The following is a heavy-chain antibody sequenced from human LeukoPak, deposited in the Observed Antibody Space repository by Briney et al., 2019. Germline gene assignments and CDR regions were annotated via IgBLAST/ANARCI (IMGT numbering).Heavy chain of an antibody. Sequence: PGGSLRLSRAASGFVVSDTFMSWFRQAPGKGLEWVSVIYTRGNKFYADSVKGRFTISRDSSENTLYLQMNNLRAEDTAVYYCARPHNNSLDNAFDIWGQGTRVTVSS. J-gene: IGHJ3*02. CDR3: ARPHNNSLDNAFDI. V-gene: IGHV3-53*01. D-gene: IGHD1/OR15-1a*01. CDR1: GFVVSDTF. CDR2: IYTRGNK.